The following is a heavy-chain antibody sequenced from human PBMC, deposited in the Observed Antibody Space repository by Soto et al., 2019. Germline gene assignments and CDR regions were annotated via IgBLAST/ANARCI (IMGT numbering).Heavy chain of an antibody. J-gene: IGHJ6*03. CDR1: GYTFTSYG. Sequence: ASVKVSCKASGYTFTSYGISWVRQAPGQGLEWMGWMNPNSGNTSYAQKFQGRVTMTRNTSISTAYMELSSLRSEDTAVYYCARGQGYNWNYYYYYMDVWGKGTTVTVSS. D-gene: IGHD1-20*01. CDR3: ARGQGYNWNYYYYYMDV. CDR2: MNPNSGNT. V-gene: IGHV1-8*02.